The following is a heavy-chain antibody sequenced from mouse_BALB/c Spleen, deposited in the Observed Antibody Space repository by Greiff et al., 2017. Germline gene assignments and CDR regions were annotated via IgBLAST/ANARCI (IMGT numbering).Heavy chain of an antibody. D-gene: IGHD2-2*01. CDR3: ARDARIYYGYDYYAMDY. Sequence: EVMLVESGGGLVQPGGSLRLSCATSGFTFSDFYMEWVRQPPGKRLEWIAASRNKANDYTTEYSASVKGRFIVSRDTSQSILYLQMNALRAEDTAMYYCARDARIYYGYDYYAMDYWGQGTSVTVSS. V-gene: IGHV7-1*02. CDR2: SRNKANDYTT. CDR1: GFTFSDFY. J-gene: IGHJ4*01.